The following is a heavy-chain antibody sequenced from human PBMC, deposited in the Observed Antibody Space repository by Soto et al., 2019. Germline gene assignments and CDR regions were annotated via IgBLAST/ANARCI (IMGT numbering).Heavy chain of an antibody. CDR2: TIPVFGTP. V-gene: IGHV1-69*06. D-gene: IGHD3-22*01. CDR3: ARGLSDGFTTYFDFDVMDG. CDR1: GGTFNRHG. Sequence: QVQLVQSGAEMKRPGSSVKVSCKASGGTFNRHGISWVRQAPGQGLEWMGGTIPVFGTPKYAQEFQGRVTVSVDKSTRTAYMEFSRLRSEDTAVYYWARGLSDGFTTYFDFDVMDGWGQGTAVTVSS. J-gene: IGHJ6*02.